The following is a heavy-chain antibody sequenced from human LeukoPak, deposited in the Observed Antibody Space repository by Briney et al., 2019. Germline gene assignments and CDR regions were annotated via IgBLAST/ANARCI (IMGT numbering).Heavy chain of an antibody. Sequence: SETLSLTCTVSGGSISSGGYYWSWIRQHPGKGLEWIGYVYYSGSTYYNPSLKSRVTISVDTSKNQFSLKLSSVTAADTAVYYCARDSGNYYDSSGYYYFDYWGQGTLVTVSS. CDR2: VYYSGST. CDR3: ARDSGNYYDSSGYYYFDY. J-gene: IGHJ4*02. D-gene: IGHD3-22*01. V-gene: IGHV4-31*03. CDR1: GGSISSGGYY.